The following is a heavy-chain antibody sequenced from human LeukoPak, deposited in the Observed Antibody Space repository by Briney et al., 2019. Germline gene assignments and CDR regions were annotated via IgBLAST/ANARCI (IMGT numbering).Heavy chain of an antibody. CDR1: GYTFTSYG. J-gene: IGHJ4*02. CDR2: INPNSGGT. D-gene: IGHD3-22*01. CDR3: ARDGGVGSSGYYLPFDY. V-gene: IGHV1-2*04. Sequence: PVASVKVSCKASGYTFTSYGISWVRQAPGQGLEWMGWINPNSGGTNYAQKFQGWVTMTRDTSISTAYMELSRLRSDDTAVYYCARDGGVGSSGYYLPFDYWGQGTLVTVSS.